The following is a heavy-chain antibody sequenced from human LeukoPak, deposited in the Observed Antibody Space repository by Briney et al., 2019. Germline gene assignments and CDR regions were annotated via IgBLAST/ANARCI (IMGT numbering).Heavy chain of an antibody. CDR3: ARTVWGSYRLGSFDY. CDR2: SNHSGST. CDR1: GGSFSGYY. D-gene: IGHD3-16*02. Sequence: SETLSLTCAVYGGSFSGYYWSWIRQPPGRGLEWIGVSNHSGSTNYNPSLKRRVTISVDTSKNQFSLKLSPVTAADTAVYYCARTVWGSYRLGSFDYWGQGTLVTVSS. J-gene: IGHJ4*02. V-gene: IGHV4-34*01.